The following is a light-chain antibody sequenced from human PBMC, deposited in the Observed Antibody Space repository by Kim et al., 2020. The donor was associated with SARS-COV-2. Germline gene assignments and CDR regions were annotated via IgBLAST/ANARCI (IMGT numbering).Light chain of an antibody. CDR2: GAS. J-gene: IGKJ2*02. Sequence: EIVMTQSPATLSVSPGERATLSCRASQSVSSNLAWFQQKPGQAPRLLIYGASTRATGVPARFSGSGSGTEFTLTISSLQSEDFAVYSCQQYEKWPPGTFGQGTKLEI. CDR1: QSVSSN. V-gene: IGKV3-15*01. CDR3: QQYEKWPPGT.